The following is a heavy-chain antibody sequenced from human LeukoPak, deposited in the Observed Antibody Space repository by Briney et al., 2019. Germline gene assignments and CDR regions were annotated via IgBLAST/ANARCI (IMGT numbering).Heavy chain of an antibody. Sequence: GASVKVSCKASGGTFSSYAISCVRQAPGQGLEWMGGIIPIFGTANYAQKFQGRVTITADKPTSTAYMELSSLRSEDTAVYYCARGDLVVPAANDYWGQGTLVTVSS. J-gene: IGHJ4*02. CDR1: GGTFSSYA. CDR3: ARGDLVVPAANDY. V-gene: IGHV1-69*06. CDR2: IIPIFGTA. D-gene: IGHD2-2*01.